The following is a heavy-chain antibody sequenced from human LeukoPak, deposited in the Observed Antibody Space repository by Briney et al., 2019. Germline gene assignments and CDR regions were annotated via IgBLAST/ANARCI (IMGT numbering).Heavy chain of an antibody. D-gene: IGHD3-10*01. V-gene: IGHV3-30*18. J-gene: IGHJ3*02. CDR1: GFTFSSYG. Sequence: GGSLRLSCAASGFTFSSYGMHWVRQAPGKGLEWVAVISYDGSNKYYADSVKGRFTTSRDNSKNTLYLQMNSLRAEDTAVYYCAKEGITMVRGVIISRAGAFDIWGQGTMVTVSS. CDR3: AKEGITMVRGVIISRAGAFDI. CDR2: ISYDGSNK.